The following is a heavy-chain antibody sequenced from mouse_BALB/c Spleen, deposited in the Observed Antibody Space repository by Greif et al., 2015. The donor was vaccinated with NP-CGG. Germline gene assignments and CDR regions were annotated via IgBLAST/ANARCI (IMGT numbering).Heavy chain of an antibody. CDR3: ARRTGTEAMDY. V-gene: IGHV1-84*02. J-gene: IGHJ4*01. D-gene: IGHD4-1*01. CDR2: IYPGSGNT. CDR1: GYTFTDYY. Sequence: QVQLKESGPELVKPGASVKISCKASGYTFTDYYINWVKQKPGQGLEWIGWIYPGSGNTKYNEKFKGKATLTVDTSSSTACMQFSSLTSEDTAVYFCARRTGTEAMDYWGQGTSVTVSS.